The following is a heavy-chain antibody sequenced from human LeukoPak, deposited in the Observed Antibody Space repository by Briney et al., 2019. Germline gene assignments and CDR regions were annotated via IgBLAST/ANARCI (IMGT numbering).Heavy chain of an antibody. V-gene: IGHV3-15*04. CDR3: TTDEDWNYARKDV. J-gene: IGHJ6*02. Sequence: GGSLRLSCAASGFTFNYAWMSWVRQVPGKGLEWVGQTVSEIDGGTTDYAAPVKGRFTISRDDSKSTLYLQMNSLKIEDTAAYYCTTDEDWNYARKDVWGQGATVIVSS. D-gene: IGHD1-7*01. CDR2: TVSEIDGGTT. CDR1: GFTFNYAW.